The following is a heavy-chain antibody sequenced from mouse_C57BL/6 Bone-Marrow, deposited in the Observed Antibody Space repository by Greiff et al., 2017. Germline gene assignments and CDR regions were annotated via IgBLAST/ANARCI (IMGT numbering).Heavy chain of an antibody. Sequence: QVQLQQSGAELVMPGASVKLSCKASGYTFTSYWMHWVKQRPGQGLEWIGEIDPSDSYTNYNQKFKGKSTLTVDKSSSTAYMQLSSLTSEDSAVYYCARFGNYGGFAYWGQGTLVTVSA. D-gene: IGHD2-1*01. CDR2: IDPSDSYT. V-gene: IGHV1-69*01. CDR1: GYTFTSYW. CDR3: ARFGNYGGFAY. J-gene: IGHJ3*01.